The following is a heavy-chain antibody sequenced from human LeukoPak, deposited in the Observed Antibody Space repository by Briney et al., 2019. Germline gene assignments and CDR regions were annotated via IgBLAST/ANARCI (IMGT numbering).Heavy chain of an antibody. J-gene: IGHJ1*01. CDR3: ARYLDYGGNSRVFQH. Sequence: SETLSLTCAVYGGSLSAYYWTWIRQPPGKGLEWFGEINHGGSTNYNPSLKSRVTISIDTSKNQCSLKLSSVTAADTAVYYCARYLDYGGNSRVFQHWGQGTLVTVSS. V-gene: IGHV4-34*01. CDR1: GGSLSAYY. CDR2: INHGGST. D-gene: IGHD4-23*01.